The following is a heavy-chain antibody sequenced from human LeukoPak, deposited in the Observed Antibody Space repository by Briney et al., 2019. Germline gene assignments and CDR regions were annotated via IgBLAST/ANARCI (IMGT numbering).Heavy chain of an antibody. V-gene: IGHV1-8*01. CDR2: MNPNCGNT. Sequence: EASVKVFCKASGYTFTSYDINWVRQATGQGLEWMGWMNPNCGNTGYAQKFQGRVTMTRNTSISTAYMELSSLRSEDTAVYYCARGRYPYNWFDPWGQGTLVTVSS. CDR1: GYTFTSYD. J-gene: IGHJ5*02. CDR3: ARGRYPYNWFDP. D-gene: IGHD1-1*01.